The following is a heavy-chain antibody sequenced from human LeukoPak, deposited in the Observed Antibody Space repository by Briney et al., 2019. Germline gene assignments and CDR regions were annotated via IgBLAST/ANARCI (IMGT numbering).Heavy chain of an antibody. V-gene: IGHV1-8*01. CDR3: GRRSRNWSWMDV. D-gene: IGHD5-24*01. CDR2: MNPNSGNT. Sequence: SVNVSCKASGYTFTIYDINWVRHATGQGLEWMGWMNPNSGNTGYAQKFQGRVTMTRHTSVSTAYMEMSSMRSEDTAVYYCGRRSRNWSWMDVWGQGTTVTVSS. CDR1: GYTFTIYD. J-gene: IGHJ6*02.